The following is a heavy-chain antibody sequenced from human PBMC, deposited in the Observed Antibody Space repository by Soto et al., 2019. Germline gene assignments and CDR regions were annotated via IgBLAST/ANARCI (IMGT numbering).Heavy chain of an antibody. CDR3: ARDQRYSSGWLDY. V-gene: IGHV1-69*13. D-gene: IGHD6-19*01. CDR2: IIPIFGTA. CDR1: GGTFSSYA. Sequence: ASVKVSCKASGGTFSSYAISWVRQAPGQGLEWMGGIIPIFGTANYAQKFQGRVTITADESKNQFSLKLSSVTAADTAVYYCARDQRYSSGWLDYWGQGTLVTVSS. J-gene: IGHJ4*02.